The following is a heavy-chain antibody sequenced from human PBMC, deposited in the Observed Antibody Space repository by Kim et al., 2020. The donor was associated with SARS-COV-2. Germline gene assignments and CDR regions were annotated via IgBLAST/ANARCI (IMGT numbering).Heavy chain of an antibody. Sequence: SETLSLTCAVSGGSISSSNWWSWVRQPPGKGLEWIGEIYHSGSTNYNPSLKSRVTISVDKSKNQFSLKLSSVTAADTAVYYCARDSPSGKRTSEYSSLTRGGEDGMDVWGQGTTVTVSS. CDR3: ARDSPSGKRTSEYSSLTRGGEDGMDV. J-gene: IGHJ6*02. D-gene: IGHD6-6*01. CDR1: GGSISSSNW. V-gene: IGHV4-4*02. CDR2: IYHSGST.